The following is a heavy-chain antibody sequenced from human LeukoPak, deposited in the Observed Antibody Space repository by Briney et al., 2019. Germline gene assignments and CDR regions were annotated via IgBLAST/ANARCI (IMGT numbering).Heavy chain of an antibody. CDR1: GFTFSSYA. Sequence: LGGSLRLSCAASGFTFSSYAMSWVRQAPGKGLEWVSAISGSGGSTYYADSVKGRFTISRDNSKNTLYLQMNSLRAEDTAVYYCAKDLVGYCSGGSCYRVDPWGQGTLVTVSS. CDR3: AKDLVGYCSGGSCYRVDP. CDR2: ISGSGGST. J-gene: IGHJ5*02. D-gene: IGHD2-15*01. V-gene: IGHV3-23*01.